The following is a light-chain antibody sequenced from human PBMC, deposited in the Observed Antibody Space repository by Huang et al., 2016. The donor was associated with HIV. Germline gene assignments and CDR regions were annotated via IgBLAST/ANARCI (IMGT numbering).Light chain of an antibody. J-gene: IGKJ2*01. CDR2: AAS. V-gene: IGKV1-NL1*01. CDR3: QQYHSTPYT. CDR1: QAIAKS. Sequence: DIQMTQSPSSLSASVRNRVTITCRASQAIAKSLAWYQQKPGKAPKLLLYAASRLESGVPSRFSGSGSGTEYTLTISSLQPEDFATYYCQQYHSTPYTFGQGTKLEIK.